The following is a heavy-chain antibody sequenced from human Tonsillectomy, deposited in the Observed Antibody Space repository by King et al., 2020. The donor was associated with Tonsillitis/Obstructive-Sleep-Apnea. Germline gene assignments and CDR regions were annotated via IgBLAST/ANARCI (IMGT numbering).Heavy chain of an antibody. J-gene: IGHJ4*02. CDR3: ARHRGITMIVPDPRFDY. CDR1: GGSISSYY. CDR2: IYYSGST. D-gene: IGHD3-22*01. V-gene: IGHV4-59*08. Sequence: QLQESGPGLVKPSETLSLTCTVSGGSISSYYWSWIRQPPGKGLEWIGYIYYSGSTNYNPSLKSRVTISVDTSKNQFSLKLSSVTAADTAVYYCARHRGITMIVPDPRFDYWGQGTLVTVSS.